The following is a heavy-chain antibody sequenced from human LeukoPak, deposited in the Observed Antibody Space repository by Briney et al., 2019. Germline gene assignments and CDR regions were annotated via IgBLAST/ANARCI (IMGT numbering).Heavy chain of an antibody. D-gene: IGHD3-9*01. Sequence: GGSLRLSCAASGFTFSSYWMSWVRQARGKGLEGVANIKQDGSEKYYVDSVKGRFTISRDNAKNSLYLQMNSLRAEDTAVYYCARDLCVGYDILTGYCYYYGMDVWGKGTTVTVSS. CDR1: GFTFSSYW. CDR3: ARDLCVGYDILTGYCYYYGMDV. V-gene: IGHV3-7*03. CDR2: IKQDGSEK. J-gene: IGHJ6*04.